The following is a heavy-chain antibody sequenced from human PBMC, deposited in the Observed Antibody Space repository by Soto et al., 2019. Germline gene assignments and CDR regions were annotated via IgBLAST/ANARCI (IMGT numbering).Heavy chain of an antibody. D-gene: IGHD6-6*01. CDR2: INHSGST. Sequence: QVQLQQWGAGLLKPSETLSLTCAVYGGSFSGYYWSWIRQPPGKGLERIGEINHSGSTNYNPSLKSRVTISVDTSKNQFSLKLSSVTAADTAVYYCARGRSSSSPSFDYWGQGTLVTVSS. CDR1: GGSFSGYY. CDR3: ARGRSSSSPSFDY. J-gene: IGHJ4*02. V-gene: IGHV4-34*01.